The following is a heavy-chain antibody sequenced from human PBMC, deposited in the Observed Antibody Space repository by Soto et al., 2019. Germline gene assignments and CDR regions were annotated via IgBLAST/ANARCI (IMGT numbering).Heavy chain of an antibody. J-gene: IGHJ5*02. V-gene: IGHV1-3*01. CDR3: AREGPPDIAWFDP. Sequence: HVQLVQSGAEVKKPGASVKVSCKASGYTFTDYAIQWVRQAPGQRLEWMGWINAGNGNTKYSQKFQGRVTITRDTSASTAYIELSSLRSEDTAVYYCAREGPPDIAWFDPWGQGTLVSVSS. D-gene: IGHD2-15*01. CDR1: GYTFTDYA. CDR2: INAGNGNT.